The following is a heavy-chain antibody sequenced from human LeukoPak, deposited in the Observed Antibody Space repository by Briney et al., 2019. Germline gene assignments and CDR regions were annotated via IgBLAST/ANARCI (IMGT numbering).Heavy chain of an antibody. CDR1: GFTFSTYW. CDR2: INSDGSST. D-gene: IGHD1-26*01. V-gene: IGHV3-74*01. J-gene: IGHJ4*02. Sequence: GGSLRLSCAASGFTFSTYWMHWVRQAPGKGLVWVSRINSDGSSTSYADSVKGRFTISRDNAKNTLYLQMNSLRAEDTAVYYCALVEGSYSSSFDYWGQGTLVTVSS. CDR3: ALVEGSYSSSFDY.